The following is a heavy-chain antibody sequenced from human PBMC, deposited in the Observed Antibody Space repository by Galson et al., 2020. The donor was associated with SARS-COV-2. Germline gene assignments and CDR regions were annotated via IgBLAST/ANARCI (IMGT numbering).Heavy chain of an antibody. D-gene: IGHD5-12*01. Sequence: SETLSLTCTVSGGSISSGSYYWSWIRQPAGKGLEWIGRIYTSGSTNYNPSLKSRVTISVDTSKNQFSLKLSSVTAADTAVYYCARGTRVATITRGYYFDYWGQGTLVTVSS. J-gene: IGHJ4*02. CDR3: ARGTRVATITRGYYFDY. CDR1: GGSISSGSYY. CDR2: IYTSGST. V-gene: IGHV4-61*02.